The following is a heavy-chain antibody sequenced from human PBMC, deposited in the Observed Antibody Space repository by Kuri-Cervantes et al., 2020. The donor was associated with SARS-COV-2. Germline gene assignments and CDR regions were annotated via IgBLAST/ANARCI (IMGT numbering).Heavy chain of an antibody. J-gene: IGHJ4*02. V-gene: IGHV3-30-3*01. CDR1: GFTFSSYA. D-gene: IGHD3-9*01. Sequence: GESLKISCAASGFTFSSYAMHWVRQAPGKGLEWVAVISYDGSNKYYVDSVKGRSTISRDNSKNTLYLQMNSLRAEDTAVYYCARDLTQYDILTGLGDWGQGTLVTVSS. CDR2: ISYDGSNK. CDR3: ARDLTQYDILTGLGD.